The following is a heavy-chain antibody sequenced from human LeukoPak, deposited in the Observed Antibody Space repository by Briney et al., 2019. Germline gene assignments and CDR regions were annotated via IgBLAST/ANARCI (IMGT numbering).Heavy chain of an antibody. D-gene: IGHD5-24*01. V-gene: IGHV1-46*01. CDR3: ARDNSVRDEAWWFNH. J-gene: IGHJ5*02. CDR2: ISPSGGST. Sequence: ASVTVSCKAFGYTFTSNYMHWVRQAPGQGVEWIGVISPSGGSTTYAQKFQGRVTLTRDMSTSTDYFELSSLRSEDTAVYYCARDNSVRDEAWWFNHWGRGTLVTVSS. CDR1: GYTFTSNY.